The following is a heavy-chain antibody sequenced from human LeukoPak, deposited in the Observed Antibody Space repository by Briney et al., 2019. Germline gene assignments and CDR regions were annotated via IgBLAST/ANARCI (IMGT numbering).Heavy chain of an antibody. D-gene: IGHD3-3*02. Sequence: GGSLRLSCAASGFPFSTYAMHWVRQPPGEGLEWVAVISYDGSREYSADSVKGRFTISRDNAKNSLYLQMNSLRAEDTAVYYCARDSQHLNFDYWGQGTLVTVSS. V-gene: IGHV3-30*03. CDR2: ISYDGSRE. J-gene: IGHJ4*02. CDR1: GFPFSTYA. CDR3: ARDSQHLNFDY.